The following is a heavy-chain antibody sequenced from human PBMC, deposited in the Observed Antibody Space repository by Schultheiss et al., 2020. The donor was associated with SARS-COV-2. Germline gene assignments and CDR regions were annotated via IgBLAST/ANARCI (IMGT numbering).Heavy chain of an antibody. CDR3: ARERYSSSWYDY. Sequence: GGSLRLSCAASGFTFSSYAMSWVRQAPGKGLVWVSRINSDGSSTSYADSVKGRFTISRDNAKNTLYLQMNSLRAEDTAVYYCARERYSSSWYDYWGQGTLVTVSS. V-gene: IGHV3-74*01. J-gene: IGHJ4*02. CDR1: GFTFSSYA. D-gene: IGHD6-13*01. CDR2: INSDGSST.